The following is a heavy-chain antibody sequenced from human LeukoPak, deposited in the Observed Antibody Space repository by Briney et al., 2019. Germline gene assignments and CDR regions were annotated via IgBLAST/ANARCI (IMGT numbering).Heavy chain of an antibody. D-gene: IGHD2-21*01. CDR1: GFPFSRFA. CDR3: ARVLCGGGWYFDY. V-gene: IGHV3-30-3*01. CDR2: ISYDGSNK. J-gene: IGHJ4*02. Sequence: GGSLRPPRASSGFPFSRFAIHGARQAPGKGLGWVAVISYDGSNKYYADSVKGRFTISRDNSKNTLYLQRHSVRAEHTAVYYCARVLCGGGWYFDYWGQGTLVTVSS.